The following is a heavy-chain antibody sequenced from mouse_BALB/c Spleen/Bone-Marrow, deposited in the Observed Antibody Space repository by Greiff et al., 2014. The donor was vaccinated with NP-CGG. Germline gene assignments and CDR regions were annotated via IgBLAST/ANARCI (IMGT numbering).Heavy chain of an antibody. CDR1: GYTFTSYY. CDR2: IYPGNVNT. Sequence: QVQLQQSGPELVKPGASVRISCKASGYTFTSYYIHWVKQRPGQGLEWIGWIYPGNVNTKYNEKFKGKATLTADKSSSTAYMQLSSLTPEDSAVYFCARRVHYYGFYFDYWGQGTTLTVSS. D-gene: IGHD1-2*01. CDR3: ARRVHYYGFYFDY. J-gene: IGHJ2*01. V-gene: IGHV1S56*01.